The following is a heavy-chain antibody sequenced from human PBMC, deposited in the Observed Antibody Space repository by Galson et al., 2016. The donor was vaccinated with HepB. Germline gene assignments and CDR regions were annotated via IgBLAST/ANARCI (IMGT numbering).Heavy chain of an antibody. CDR1: GFTFSSYS. J-gene: IGHJ6*02. CDR2: IRSSSHTI. CDR3: ARGFWFGLGRKYGMDV. V-gene: IGHV3-48*02. D-gene: IGHD3-10*01. Sequence: SLRPSCAASGFTFSSYSLNWVGHAPGTGLVWVSYIRSSSHTIYYAVPVKGRFTISRDNAKNSLFLQMKSLRDEDTAVYYCARGFWFGLGRKYGMDVWGQGTTVTVSS.